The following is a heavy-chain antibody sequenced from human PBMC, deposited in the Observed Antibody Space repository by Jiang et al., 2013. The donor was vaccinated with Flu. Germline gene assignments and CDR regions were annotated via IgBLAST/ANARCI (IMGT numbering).Heavy chain of an antibody. CDR2: ISGGGGST. D-gene: IGHD3-9*01. J-gene: IGHJ3*02. CDR3: AKDLSGRYYPPYAFDI. V-gene: IGHV3-23*01. CDR1: GFTFSSYA. Sequence: PGGSLRLSCAASGFTFSSYAMSWVRQAPGKGLEWVSGISGGGGSTYYADSVKGRFTVSRDNSKSTVYVQMNSLRAEDTAVYYCAKDLSGRYYPPYAFDIWGQGTMVTVS.